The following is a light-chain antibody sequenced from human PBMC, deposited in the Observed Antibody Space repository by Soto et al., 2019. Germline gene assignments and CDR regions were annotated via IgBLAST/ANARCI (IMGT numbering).Light chain of an antibody. CDR2: GNS. Sequence: QSVLTQPPSVSGAPGQRVTISCTGSSSNIGAGYDVHWYQQFPGTAPKLLIYGNSNRPSGVPDRFSGSKSGISASLAITGLQAEDEADYYCQSYDSSLSVVVFGGGTKLTVL. J-gene: IGLJ2*01. CDR3: QSYDSSLSVVV. CDR1: SSNIGAGYD. V-gene: IGLV1-40*01.